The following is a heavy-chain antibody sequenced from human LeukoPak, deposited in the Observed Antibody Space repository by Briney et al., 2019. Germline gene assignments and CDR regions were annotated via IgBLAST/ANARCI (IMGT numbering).Heavy chain of an antibody. CDR2: IYPGDSDT. D-gene: IGHD3-10*01. CDR3: ARHGDGSGSYQDLDY. J-gene: IGHJ4*02. CDR1: GYSFTSYW. V-gene: IGHV5-51*01. Sequence: HGESLKISCKGSGYSFTSYWIGWVRQMPGKGLEWMGIIYPGDSDTRYSPSFRGQVTISADKSISTAYLQWSSLKASDTAMYYCARHGDGSGSYQDLDYWGQGTLVTVSS.